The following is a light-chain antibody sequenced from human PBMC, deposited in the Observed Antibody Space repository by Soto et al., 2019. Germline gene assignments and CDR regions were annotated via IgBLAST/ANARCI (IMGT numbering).Light chain of an antibody. Sequence: QLVLTQPPSASGSPGQSVTISCTGTSSDVGGYKYVSWYQQHPGKAPKLMIFEVNKRPSGVPDRFSGSKSGNTASLTVSGLQAEDEADYYCSSYAGINNVGVFGTGTKVTVL. V-gene: IGLV2-8*01. CDR1: SSDVGGYKY. CDR2: EVN. J-gene: IGLJ1*01. CDR3: SSYAGINNVGV.